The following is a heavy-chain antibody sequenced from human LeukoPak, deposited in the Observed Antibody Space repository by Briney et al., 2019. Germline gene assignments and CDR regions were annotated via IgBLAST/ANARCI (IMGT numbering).Heavy chain of an antibody. CDR1: GYSISSGYY. CDR2: IYHSGST. V-gene: IGHV4-38-2*02. Sequence: SETLSLTCTVSGYSISSGYYWGWIRQPPGKGLEWIGSIYHSGSTYYNPSLKSQVTISVDTSKNQFSLKLSSVTAADTAVYYCARDQIVAIPGVFDYWGQGTLVTVSS. CDR3: ARDQIVAIPGVFDY. J-gene: IGHJ4*02. D-gene: IGHD5-12*01.